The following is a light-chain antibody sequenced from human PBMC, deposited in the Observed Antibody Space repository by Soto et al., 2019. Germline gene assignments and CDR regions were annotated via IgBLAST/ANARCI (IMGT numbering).Light chain of an antibody. Sequence: QSVLTQPASVSGSPGQSITISCTGTSSDVGIYNLVSWYQQHPDKAPKLMIYEGGKRPSGISNRFSGSKSGNTASLTIFGLQAEDEADYYCCSYAPSSAFVVFGGGTKLTVL. CDR1: SSDVGIYNL. CDR3: CSYAPSSAFVV. V-gene: IGLV2-23*03. J-gene: IGLJ2*01. CDR2: EGG.